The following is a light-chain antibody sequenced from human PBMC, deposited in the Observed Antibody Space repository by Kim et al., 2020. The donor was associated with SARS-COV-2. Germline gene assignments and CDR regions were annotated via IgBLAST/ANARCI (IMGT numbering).Light chain of an antibody. CDR3: CSYAGSSTFEV. CDR1: SSDVGNYNL. J-gene: IGLJ2*01. CDR2: EVS. Sequence: QSALTQPASVSGSPGQSITISCTGTSSDVGNYNLVSWYQQHPGKAPKLMIYEVSRRPSGVSNRFSGSKSGNTASLTISGLQAEDEADYYCCSYAGSSTFEVFGGGTQLTVL. V-gene: IGLV2-23*02.